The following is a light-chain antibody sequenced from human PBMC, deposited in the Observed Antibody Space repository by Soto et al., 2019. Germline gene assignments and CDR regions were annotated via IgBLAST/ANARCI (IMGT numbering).Light chain of an antibody. J-gene: IGKJ4*01. V-gene: IGKV1-8*01. CDR3: QQYYSYPLT. CDR1: QGISCY. Sequence: AIRMTQSPSSFSASTGDRVTITCLASQGISCYLAWYQQKLGKAPKLLLYAPSTLQSGVPSRFSASGSGTDYTRTFRCLECEGFATYYCQQYYSYPLTFGGGTKVEIK. CDR2: APS.